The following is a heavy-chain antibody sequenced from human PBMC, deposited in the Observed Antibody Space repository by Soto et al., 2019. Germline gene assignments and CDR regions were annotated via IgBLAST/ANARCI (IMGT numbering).Heavy chain of an antibody. Sequence: SETLSLTCTVSGDSVSTFYWSWIRQPPGKGLEWIGYIHYSGSTNYNPSLKSQVIISVDTSKNQFSLKLSSVTAADTAVYFCARVRSNLFDYWGQGTLVTVSS. CDR2: IHYSGST. CDR3: ARVRSNLFDY. V-gene: IGHV4-59*02. CDR1: GDSVSTFY. J-gene: IGHJ4*02. D-gene: IGHD3-3*01.